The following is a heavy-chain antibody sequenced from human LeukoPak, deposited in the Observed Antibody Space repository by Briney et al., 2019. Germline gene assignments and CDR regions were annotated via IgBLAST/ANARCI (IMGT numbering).Heavy chain of an antibody. CDR2: IYSGGST. Sequence: PGGSLRLSCAASGFTVSSNYMSWVRQAPGKGLEWVSVIYSGGSTYYADSVKGRFTISRDNSKNTLYLQMNSLRAEDTAVYYCARDGLWFGELSIDYWGQGTLVTVSS. J-gene: IGHJ4*02. CDR3: ARDGLWFGELSIDY. V-gene: IGHV3-66*01. CDR1: GFTVSSNY. D-gene: IGHD3-10*01.